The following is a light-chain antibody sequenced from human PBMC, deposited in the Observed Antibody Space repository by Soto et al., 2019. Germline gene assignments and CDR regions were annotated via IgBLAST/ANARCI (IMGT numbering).Light chain of an antibody. CDR1: SNDVGDYNY. V-gene: IGLV2-14*03. Sequence: QSALTQPASVSGSPGQSITISCTGTSNDVGDYNYVSWYQQHPGKAPRLMIYDVRDRPSGISTRFSGSKSVNTASLTISGVQADDEADYYCTSFTSSRGLIFGGGTKLTVL. CDR3: TSFTSSRGLI. J-gene: IGLJ2*01. CDR2: DVR.